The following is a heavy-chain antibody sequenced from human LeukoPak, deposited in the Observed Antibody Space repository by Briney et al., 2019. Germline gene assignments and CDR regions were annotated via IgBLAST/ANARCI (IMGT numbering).Heavy chain of an antibody. CDR1: GFTFSDYY. V-gene: IGHV3-11*01. CDR2: ISSSGSTI. Sequence: GGSLRLSCAASGFTFSDYYMSWIRQAPGKGLEWVAYISSSGSTIYYADSVKGRFTISRDNAKNSLYLQMNSLRAEDTAVYYCARDGAAAAAYFDYWGQGTLVTVSS. D-gene: IGHD6-13*01. J-gene: IGHJ4*02. CDR3: ARDGAAAAAYFDY.